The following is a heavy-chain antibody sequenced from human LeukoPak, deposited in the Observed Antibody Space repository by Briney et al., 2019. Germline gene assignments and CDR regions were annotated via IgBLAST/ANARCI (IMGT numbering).Heavy chain of an antibody. Sequence: GGSLRLSCAASGFSVSSNYMNWVRQAPGKGLEWVSVIFRAGNTYYADSVKGRFTISRDNSKNTLYLQMSSLRAEDTAVYYCVAAAPAEFDYWGQGTLVTVSS. D-gene: IGHD6-13*01. CDR3: VAAAPAEFDY. CDR1: GFSVSSNY. J-gene: IGHJ4*02. V-gene: IGHV3-53*05. CDR2: IFRAGNT.